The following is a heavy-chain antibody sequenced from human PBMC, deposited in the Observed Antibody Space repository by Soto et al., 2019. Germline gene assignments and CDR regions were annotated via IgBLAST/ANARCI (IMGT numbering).Heavy chain of an antibody. CDR1: GGSVSSGSYY. CDR3: ARDTSEWELLRSFDL. V-gene: IGHV4-61*01. CDR2: IYYSGST. Sequence: QVQLQESGPGLVKPSETLSLTCTVSGGSVSSGSYYWSWIRQPPGKGLEWIGYIYYSGSTNYNPSLKSRVPISVDTSKNQFSLKLSSVTAADTAVYYCARDTSEWELLRSFDLWGRGTLVTVSS. J-gene: IGHJ2*01. D-gene: IGHD1-26*01.